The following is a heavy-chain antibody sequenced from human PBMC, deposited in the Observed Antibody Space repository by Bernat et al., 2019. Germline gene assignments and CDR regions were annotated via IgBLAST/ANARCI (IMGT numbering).Heavy chain of an antibody. D-gene: IGHD2-2*03. CDR1: GGSFSGYY. V-gene: IGHV4-34*01. CDR2: INHSGST. Sequence: VQLQQWGAGLLKPSETLSLTRAVYGGSFSGYYWSWIRQPPGKVLEWIGEINHSGSTNYNPSLKSRVTISVDTSKNQFSLKLSSVSAADTAVYYCARMLDIVVVPAARGALDYWGQGTLVTVSS. J-gene: IGHJ4*02. CDR3: ARMLDIVVVPAARGALDY.